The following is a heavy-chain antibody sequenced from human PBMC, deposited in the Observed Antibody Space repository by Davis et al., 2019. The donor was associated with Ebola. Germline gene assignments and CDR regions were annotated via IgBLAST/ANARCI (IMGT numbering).Heavy chain of an antibody. J-gene: IGHJ5*02. CDR3: ARDHCGGGCFSGNWFDP. V-gene: IGHV4-4*02. CDR1: GGSMSSNNW. Sequence: SETLSLTCAVSGGSMSSNNWWSWVRQSPAKGLEWIGEINHSGSTNYNPSLMRRVTILVDTSKNQFSLKLTSVTAADTAVYYCARDHCGGGCFSGNWFDPWGQGTLVTVSS. D-gene: IGHD2-21*02. CDR2: INHSGST.